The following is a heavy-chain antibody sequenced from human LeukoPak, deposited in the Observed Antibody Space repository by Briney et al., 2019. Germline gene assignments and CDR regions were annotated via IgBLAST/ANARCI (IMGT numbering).Heavy chain of an antibody. CDR3: ARAPSEIGGYYPEYFRH. Sequence: GSLRLSCAASGFTFSSYWMHWVRQAPGKGLVWVSRIKSDGSTNYADSVKGRFTISRDNAKNTLSLQMNSLRAEDTGVYYCARAPSEIGGYYPEYFRHWGQGTLVTVSS. D-gene: IGHD3-22*01. CDR1: GFTFSSYW. V-gene: IGHV3-74*01. CDR2: IKSDGST. J-gene: IGHJ1*01.